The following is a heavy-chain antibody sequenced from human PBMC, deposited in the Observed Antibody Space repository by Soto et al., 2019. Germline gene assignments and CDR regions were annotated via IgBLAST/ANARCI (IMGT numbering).Heavy chain of an antibody. V-gene: IGHV3-15*01. Sequence: GSLRLSCAASGFTFSNAWMSWVRQAPGKGLEWVGRIKSQTDGGKTDYAAPVKGRFTISRDDSKNTLYLQMNSLKTEDTAVYYCTPGVTMVRYWGQGTLVTVSS. CDR3: TPGVTMVRY. D-gene: IGHD3-10*01. J-gene: IGHJ4*02. CDR1: GFTFSNAW. CDR2: IKSQTDGGKT.